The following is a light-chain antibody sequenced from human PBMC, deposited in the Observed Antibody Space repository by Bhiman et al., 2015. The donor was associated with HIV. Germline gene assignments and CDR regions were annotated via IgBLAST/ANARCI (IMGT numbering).Light chain of an antibody. V-gene: IGLV2-23*02. CDR1: RSDVGSYKF. Sequence: QSPLTQPASVSGSPGQSITIPCTGTRSDVGSYKFVSWYQHHPGERPQTHHFNDVNKRSSGFFTRFSGSKSGNTASLTISGLQAEDESDYYCCSYAGGSTWVFGGGTKLTVL. J-gene: IGLJ3*02. CDR2: DVN. CDR3: CSYAGGSTWV.